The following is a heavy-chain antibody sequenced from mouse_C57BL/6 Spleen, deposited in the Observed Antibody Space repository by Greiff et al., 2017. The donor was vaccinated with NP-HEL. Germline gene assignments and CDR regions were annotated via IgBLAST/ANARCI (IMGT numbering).Heavy chain of an antibody. J-gene: IGHJ1*03. D-gene: IGHD1-1*01. CDR3: TSYYGSSYWYFDV. CDR1: GFTFSDAW. CDR2: IRNKANNHAT. Sequence: EVQVVESGGGLVQPGGSMKLSCAASGFTFSDAWMDWVRQSPEKGLEWVAEIRNKANNHATYYAESVKGRFTISRDESKSSVYLQMNSLRAEDTGIYYCTSYYGSSYWYFDVWGTGTTVTVSS. V-gene: IGHV6-6*01.